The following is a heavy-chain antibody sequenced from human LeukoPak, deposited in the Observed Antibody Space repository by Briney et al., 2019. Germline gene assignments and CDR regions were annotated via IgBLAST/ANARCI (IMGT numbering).Heavy chain of an antibody. CDR3: ARSGREATEIDY. Sequence: GGSLRLSCAASGFTFSDYFMSWVRQAPGKGLEWLSYINGRGTYIDYAESLKGRITISRDNAQNTLYLQMNSLRVEDTAVYYCARSGREATEIDYWGQGTLVTVSS. V-gene: IGHV3-11*06. CDR1: GFTFSDYF. D-gene: IGHD1-1*01. J-gene: IGHJ4*02. CDR2: INGRGTYI.